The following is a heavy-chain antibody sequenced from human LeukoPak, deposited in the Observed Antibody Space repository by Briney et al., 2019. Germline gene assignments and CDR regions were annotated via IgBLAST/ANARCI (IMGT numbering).Heavy chain of an antibody. D-gene: IGHD3-9*01. J-gene: IGHJ4*02. CDR3: ARGVGYFDWLLSY. CDR1: GFTFSSFG. CDR2: ISSSGSHI. V-gene: IGHV3-21*01. Sequence: GGSLRLSCAASGFTFSSFGMNWVRQAPGKGLEWVSSISSSGSHIYYADSAKGRFTISRDNAKNSLYLQMNSLRAEDTAVYYCARGVGYFDWLLSYWGQGALVTVSS.